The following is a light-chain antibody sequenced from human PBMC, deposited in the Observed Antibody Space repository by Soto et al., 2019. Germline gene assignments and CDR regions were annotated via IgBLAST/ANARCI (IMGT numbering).Light chain of an antibody. Sequence: QSVLTQPPSVSGAPGQRVTISCTGSSSNIGAGYDVHWYQQLPGTAPKLLIYGNSNRPSGVPDRFSGSKSGTSASLAITGLQAEDEAYYYCQSYDRRLSVVFGGGTQLTVL. J-gene: IGLJ2*01. CDR2: GNS. CDR1: SSNIGAGYD. V-gene: IGLV1-40*01. CDR3: QSYDRRLSVV.